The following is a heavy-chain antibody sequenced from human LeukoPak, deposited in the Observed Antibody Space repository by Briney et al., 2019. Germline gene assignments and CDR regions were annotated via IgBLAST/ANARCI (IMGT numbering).Heavy chain of an antibody. CDR2: IYYSGST. D-gene: IGHD3-22*01. Sequence: PSETLSLTCTVSGGSISSYYWSWIRQPPGKGLGWVGYIYYSGSTNYNPSLKSRVTISVDTSKNQFSLKLSSVTAADTAVYYCATTLIYDSSGYSIEDYGMDVWGQGTTVTVSS. CDR1: GGSISSYY. V-gene: IGHV4-59*08. J-gene: IGHJ6*02. CDR3: ATTLIYDSSGYSIEDYGMDV.